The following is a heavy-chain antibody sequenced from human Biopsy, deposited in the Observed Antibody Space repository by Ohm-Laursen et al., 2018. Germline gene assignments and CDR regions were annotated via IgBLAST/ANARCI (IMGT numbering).Heavy chain of an antibody. CDR3: AGSRGHYFNGWTS. J-gene: IGHJ6*02. CDR2: AYPSGTT. Sequence: PSETLSLTCSVSGASMTDYFWSWIWQPAGKGLEWIGRAYPSGTTYYNPSLKGRVTISIDASKNQLSLKVTSVAAADTAVFYCAGSRGHYFNGWTSGAKGPRSSSP. CDR1: GASMTDYF. V-gene: IGHV4-4*07. D-gene: IGHD3-10*01.